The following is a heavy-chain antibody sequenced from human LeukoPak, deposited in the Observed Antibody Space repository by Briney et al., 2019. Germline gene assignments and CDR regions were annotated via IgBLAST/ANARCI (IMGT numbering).Heavy chain of an antibody. Sequence: ASVKVSCKASGSTFTGYYMHWVRQAPGQGREWMGWINPNSGGTNYAQKFQGRVTMTRDTSISTAYMELSRLRSDDTAVYYCARGGGLGCSGGSCYGHYYYGMDVWGQGTTVTVSS. D-gene: IGHD2-15*01. J-gene: IGHJ6*02. V-gene: IGHV1-2*02. CDR2: INPNSGGT. CDR1: GSTFTGYY. CDR3: ARGGGLGCSGGSCYGHYYYGMDV.